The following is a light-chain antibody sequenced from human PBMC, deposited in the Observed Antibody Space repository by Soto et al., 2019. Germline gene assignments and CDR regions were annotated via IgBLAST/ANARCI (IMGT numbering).Light chain of an antibody. CDR3: QQYNSYSWT. J-gene: IGKJ1*01. CDR1: QSISGW. V-gene: IGKV1-5*03. CDR2: KAS. Sequence: DIQMTQSPSTLSASVGDRVTITCRASQSISGWLAWYEQKPGKAPKLLMYKASSLEWGVPARFSGSGSGTEFTLTICCLQPDDFATYYCQQYNSYSWTFGQGTKVEIK.